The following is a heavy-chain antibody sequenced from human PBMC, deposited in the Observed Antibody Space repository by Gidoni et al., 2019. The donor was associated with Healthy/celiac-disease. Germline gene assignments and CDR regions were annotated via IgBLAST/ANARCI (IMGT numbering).Heavy chain of an antibody. Sequence: QVQLQESGPGLVKPSQTLSLTCTVPGGSISSGGYYWSWIRQHPGKGLEWIGYIYYSGSTYYNPSLKSRVTISVDTSKNQFSLKLSSVTAADTAVYYCARGCPYYDFWSGLIYFDYWGQGTLVTVSS. CDR3: ARGCPYYDFWSGLIYFDY. D-gene: IGHD3-3*01. V-gene: IGHV4-31*03. J-gene: IGHJ4*02. CDR1: GGSISSGGYY. CDR2: IYYSGST.